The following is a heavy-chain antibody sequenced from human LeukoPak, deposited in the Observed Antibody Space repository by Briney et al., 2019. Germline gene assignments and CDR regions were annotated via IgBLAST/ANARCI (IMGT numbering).Heavy chain of an antibody. CDR3: ARDESVTGALDY. CDR2: ISTYNGNT. CDR1: GYTFTSYS. D-gene: IGHD6-19*01. V-gene: IGHV1-18*01. J-gene: IGHJ4*02. Sequence: ASVKVSCKASGYTFTSYSISWVRQAPGQGLECMGWISTYNGNTNYAQKLQGRVTMTTDTSTSTAYMELRSLRSDDTAVYYCARDESVTGALDYWGQGTLVTVSS.